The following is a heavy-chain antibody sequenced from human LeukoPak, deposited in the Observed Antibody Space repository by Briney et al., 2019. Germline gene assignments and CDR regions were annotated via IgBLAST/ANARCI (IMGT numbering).Heavy chain of an antibody. CDR3: ARVKDPGGYYYYYYMDV. CDR1: GGSISSYY. D-gene: IGHD3-10*01. Sequence: PSETLSLTCTVSGGSISSYYWSWIRQPPGKGLEWIGYIYYSGSTNYNPSLKSRVTISADTSKNQFSLKLSSVTAADTAMYYCARVKDPGGYYYYYYMDVWGKGTTVTVSS. J-gene: IGHJ6*03. V-gene: IGHV4-59*12. CDR2: IYYSGST.